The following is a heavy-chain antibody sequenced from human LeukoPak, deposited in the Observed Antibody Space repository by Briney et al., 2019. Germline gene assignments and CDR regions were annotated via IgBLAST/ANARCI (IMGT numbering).Heavy chain of an antibody. Sequence: GGSLRLSCAASGFTFSHYAMHWVRQAPGKGLEWVAVISYHGIDKYYADSVKGRFTISRDNSKNALYLQMNSLRPEDTAVYYCARVVKASDAFDIWGQGTMVTVSS. CDR2: ISYHGIDK. J-gene: IGHJ3*02. D-gene: IGHD4-23*01. CDR1: GFTFSHYA. V-gene: IGHV3-30-3*01. CDR3: ARVVKASDAFDI.